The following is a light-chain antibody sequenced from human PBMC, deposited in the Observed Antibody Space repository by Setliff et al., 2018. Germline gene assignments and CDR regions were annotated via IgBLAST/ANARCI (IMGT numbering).Light chain of an antibody. V-gene: IGLV2-14*03. CDR2: DVS. J-gene: IGLJ1*01. CDR1: SSDVGGYNY. Sequence: QSVLTQPASVSGSPGQSITISCTGTSSDVGGYNYVSWYQQHPDKAPKLMIFDVSNRPSGVSNRFSGSKSGNTASLTISGLQAEDGADYYCSSYTSSSTQVFGTGTKVTVL. CDR3: SSYTSSSTQV.